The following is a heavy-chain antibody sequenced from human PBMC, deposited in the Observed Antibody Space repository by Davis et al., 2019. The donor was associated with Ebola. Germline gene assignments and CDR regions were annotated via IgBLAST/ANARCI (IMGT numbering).Heavy chain of an antibody. Sequence: ASVKVSCKASGYTFTGYYMHWVRQAPGQGLEWMGWINPNSGGTNYAQKFQGRVTMTRDTSISTAYMELSRLRSDDTAVYYCARRVESVVDTAMVNVGHYYYYMDVWGKGTTVTVSS. V-gene: IGHV1-2*02. CDR1: GYTFTGYY. J-gene: IGHJ6*03. D-gene: IGHD5-18*01. CDR3: ARRVESVVDTAMVNVGHYYYYMDV. CDR2: INPNSGGT.